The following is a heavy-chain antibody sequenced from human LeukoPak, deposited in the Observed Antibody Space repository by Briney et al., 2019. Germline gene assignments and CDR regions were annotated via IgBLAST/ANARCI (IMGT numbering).Heavy chain of an antibody. Sequence: SETLSLTCTVSGGSISNYFWSWIRQPAGKGLEWIGRISSSGSTNYNPPLKSRVTISVDTSKNQFSLKLSSVTAADTAVYFCARGPYSYDSSGAFDIWGQGTMVTVSS. D-gene: IGHD3-22*01. CDR1: GGSISNYF. J-gene: IGHJ3*02. V-gene: IGHV4-4*07. CDR2: ISSSGST. CDR3: ARGPYSYDSSGAFDI.